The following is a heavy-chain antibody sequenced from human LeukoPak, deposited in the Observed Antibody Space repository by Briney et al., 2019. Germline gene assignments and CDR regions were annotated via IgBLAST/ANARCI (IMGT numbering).Heavy chain of an antibody. CDR1: GYTFTSYD. CDR2: MNPNSDNT. J-gene: IGHJ4*02. Sequence: ASVKVSCKASGYTFTSYDINWVRQATGQGLEWMGWMNPNSDNTGYAQKFQGRVTMTRNTSISTAYMELSSLRSEDTAVYYCARTLQYYYDSSGYYYVFDYWGQGTLVTVSS. D-gene: IGHD3-22*01. CDR3: ARTLQYYYDSSGYYYVFDY. V-gene: IGHV1-8*01.